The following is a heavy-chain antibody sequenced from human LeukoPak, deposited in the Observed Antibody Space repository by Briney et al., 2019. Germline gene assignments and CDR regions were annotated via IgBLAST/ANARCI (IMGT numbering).Heavy chain of an antibody. V-gene: IGHV3-30-3*01. CDR3: ARGHLMVVAATSDMDV. J-gene: IGHJ6*02. D-gene: IGHD2-15*01. CDR1: GFTFSSYA. Sequence: PGRSLRLSCAASGFTFSSYAMHWVRQAPGKGLEWVAVISYDGSNKYYADSVKGRFTISRDNSKNTLYLQMNSLRAEDTAVYHCARGHLMVVAATSDMDVWGQGTTVTVSS. CDR2: ISYDGSNK.